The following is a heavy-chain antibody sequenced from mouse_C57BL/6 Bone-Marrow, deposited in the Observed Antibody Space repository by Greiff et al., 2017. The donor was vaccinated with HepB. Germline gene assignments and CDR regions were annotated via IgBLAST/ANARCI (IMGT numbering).Heavy chain of an antibody. CDR1: GYTFTSYW. V-gene: IGHV1-5*01. CDR2: IYPGNGDT. J-gene: IGHJ4*01. D-gene: IGHD1-1*01. CDR3: ARDFYYYGSSYGYCYAMDY. Sequence: VQLQQSGTVLARPGASVKMSCKTSGYTFTSYWMHWVNQRPGQGLEWIGAIYPGNGDTSYNQKFKGKAKLTAVTSGSTAYMELSSLTNEDSAVYYCARDFYYYGSSYGYCYAMDYWGQGTSVTVSS.